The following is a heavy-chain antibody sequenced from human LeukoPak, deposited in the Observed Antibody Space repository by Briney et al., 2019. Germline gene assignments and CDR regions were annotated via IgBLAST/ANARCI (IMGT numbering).Heavy chain of an antibody. CDR1: GYTFTGCY. CDR3: ARDGDVVVPAAIRPGAPYYYYGMDV. D-gene: IGHD2-2*01. Sequence: ASVKVSCKASGYTFTGCYMHWVRQAPGQGLEWMGWINPNSGGTNYAQKFQGRVTMTRDTSISTAYMELSRLRSDDTAVYYCARDGDVVVPAAIRPGAPYYYYGMDVWGQGTTVTVSS. CDR2: INPNSGGT. J-gene: IGHJ6*02. V-gene: IGHV1-2*02.